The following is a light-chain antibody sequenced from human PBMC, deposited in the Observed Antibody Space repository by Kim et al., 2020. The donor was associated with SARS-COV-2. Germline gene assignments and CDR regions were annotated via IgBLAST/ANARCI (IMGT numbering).Light chain of an antibody. CDR2: GAS. CDR3: QHFGSSPT. Sequence: EIVLTQSPGTLSLSPGEGATLSCRASQIVNSYYLAWYQQKPGQAPRLLIYGASTRATGIPDRFSGSGSGTDFTLTISRLEAEDSALYYCQHFGSSPTFGQGTKLEIK. CDR1: QIVNSYY. J-gene: IGKJ2*01. V-gene: IGKV3-20*01.